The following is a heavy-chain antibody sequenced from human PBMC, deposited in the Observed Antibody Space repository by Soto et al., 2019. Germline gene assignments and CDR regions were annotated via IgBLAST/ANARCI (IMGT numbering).Heavy chain of an antibody. CDR1: GGSFSGYY. J-gene: IGHJ4*02. CDR3: ARVLRAARPPYYFDY. D-gene: IGHD6-6*01. Sequence: SETLSLTCAVYGGSFSGYYWSWIRQPPGKGLEWIGEINHSGSTNYNPSLKSRVTISVDTSKNQFSLKLSSVTAADTAVYYCARVLRAARPPYYFDYPGQRTLVTVSS. CDR2: INHSGST. V-gene: IGHV4-34*01.